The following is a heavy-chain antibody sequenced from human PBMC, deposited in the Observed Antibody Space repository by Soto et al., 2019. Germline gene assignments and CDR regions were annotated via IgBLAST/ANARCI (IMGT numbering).Heavy chain of an antibody. J-gene: IGHJ6*03. CDR2: ISWNGGRM. CDR3: AKEGPRRPQSTSYYNMDV. D-gene: IGHD2-2*01. V-gene: IGHV3-9*01. Sequence: EVQLVESGGGLVQAGTSLRLSCAASGFTFDDYAMHWVRQAPGKGLEWVSGISWNGGRMDYADSARGRFAISRDYAKNSLYLQMNSLRAEDTALYFCAKEGPRRPQSTSYYNMDVWGKGTTVTVSS. CDR1: GFTFDDYA.